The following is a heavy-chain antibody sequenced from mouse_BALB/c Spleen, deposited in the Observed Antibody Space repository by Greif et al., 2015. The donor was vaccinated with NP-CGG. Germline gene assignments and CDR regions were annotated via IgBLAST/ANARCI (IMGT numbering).Heavy chain of an antibody. CDR3: ARRDYDYDGGFAY. J-gene: IGHJ3*01. V-gene: IGHV1-54*01. D-gene: IGHD2-4*01. CDR2: INPGSGGT. CDR1: GYAFTNYL. Sequence: VQLQQSGAELVRPGTSVKVSCKASGYAFTNYLIEWVKQRPGQGLEWIGVINPGSGGTNYNEKFKGKATLTADKSSSTAYMQLSSLTSDDSAVYFCARRDYDYDGGFAYWGQGTLVTVSA.